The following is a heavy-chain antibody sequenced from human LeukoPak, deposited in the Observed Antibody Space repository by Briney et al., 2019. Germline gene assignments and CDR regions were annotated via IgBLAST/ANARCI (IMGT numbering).Heavy chain of an antibody. V-gene: IGHV4-31*03. CDR1: GGSISSGGYY. CDR3: ARTAGWSYGFDY. D-gene: IGHD3-16*01. J-gene: IGHJ4*02. CDR2: IDYSGTT. Sequence: SETLSLTCTVSGGSISSGGYYWTWIRQYPGKGLEWIGYIDYSGTTYYNPSLQSRVTRSGDTSKNQFSLKLSSVTAADTAEYYCARTAGWSYGFDYWGQGTLVTVSS.